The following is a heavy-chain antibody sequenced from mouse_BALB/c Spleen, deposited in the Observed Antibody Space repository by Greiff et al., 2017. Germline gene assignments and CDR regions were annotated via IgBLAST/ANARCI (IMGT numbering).Heavy chain of an antibody. Sequence: DLVKPGASVKLSCKASGYTFTSYWINWIKQRPGQGLEWIGRIAPGSGSTYYNEMFKGKATLTVDTSSSTAYIQLSSLSSEDSAVYFCARKGITTVVATRSYAMDYWGQGTSGTVSS. V-gene: IGHV1S41*01. D-gene: IGHD1-1*01. J-gene: IGHJ4*01. CDR1: GYTFTSYW. CDR3: ARKGITTVVATRSYAMDY. CDR2: IAPGSGST.